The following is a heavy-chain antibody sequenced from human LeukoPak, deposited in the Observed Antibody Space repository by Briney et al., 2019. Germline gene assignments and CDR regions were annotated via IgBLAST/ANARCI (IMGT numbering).Heavy chain of an antibody. Sequence: AGGSLRLSCAASGFTFSSYAMSWVRQAPGKGLEWVSTISGSGDTTYYADSVKGRFTISRDNAKNTLFLQMNSLRVEDTAVYYCARVGATSWYWGQGTLVTVSS. V-gene: IGHV3-23*01. J-gene: IGHJ4*02. CDR1: GFTFSSYA. CDR3: ARVGATSWY. CDR2: ISGSGDTT. D-gene: IGHD1-26*01.